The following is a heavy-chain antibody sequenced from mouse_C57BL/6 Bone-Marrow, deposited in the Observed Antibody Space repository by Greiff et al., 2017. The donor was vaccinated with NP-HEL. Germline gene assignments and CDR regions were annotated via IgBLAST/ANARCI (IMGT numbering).Heavy chain of an antibody. CDR3: ARGYYGSSYGWYFGV. CDR1: GYTFTSYW. V-gene: IGHV1-64*01. CDR2: IHPNSGST. Sequence: QVQLQQPGAELVKPGASVKLSCKASGYTFTSYWMHWVKQRPGQGLEWIGMIHPNSGSTNYNEKFKSKATLTVDKSSSTAYMQLSSLTSEDSAVYYCARGYYGSSYGWYFGVWGTGTTVTVSS. J-gene: IGHJ1*03. D-gene: IGHD1-1*01.